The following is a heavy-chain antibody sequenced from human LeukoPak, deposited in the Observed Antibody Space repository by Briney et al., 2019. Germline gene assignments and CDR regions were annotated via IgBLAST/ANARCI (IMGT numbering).Heavy chain of an antibody. CDR2: MYHSGNT. CDR1: GYSISSPYY. V-gene: IGHV4-38-2*02. CDR3: ARDKSRTYGSADAFDI. D-gene: IGHD3-10*01. J-gene: IGHJ3*02. Sequence: SETLSLTCTVSGYSISSPYYWGWIRQPPGKGLEWIGSMYHSGNTYYNPSLKSRVTISVDTSKNQFSLKLSSVTAADTAVYYCARDKSRTYGSADAFDIWGQGTMVTVSS.